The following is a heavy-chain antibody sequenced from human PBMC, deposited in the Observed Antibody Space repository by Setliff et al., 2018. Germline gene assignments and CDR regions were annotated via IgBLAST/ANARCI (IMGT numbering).Heavy chain of an antibody. CDR3: ARDRRDYIGAGSSEIDYYYYYYMDV. Sequence: ASVKVSCKVSGSSFTGHNLHWVRQAPGQGLEWMGWINPDSGDTHSPQKFQGRVTMTRDTSMSTVYMELSSLTSDDTAVYYCARDRRDYIGAGSSEIDYYYYYYMDVWGKGTTVTVSS. V-gene: IGHV1-2*02. J-gene: IGHJ6*03. CDR2: INPDSGDT. CDR1: GSSFTGHN. D-gene: IGHD3-10*01.